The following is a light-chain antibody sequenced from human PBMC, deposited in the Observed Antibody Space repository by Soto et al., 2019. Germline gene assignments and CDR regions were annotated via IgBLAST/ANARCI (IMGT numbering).Light chain of an antibody. CDR3: CSYAGSCTFEV. CDR1: SSDVGNYNY. J-gene: IGLJ1*01. Sequence: QSALTQPRSVSGSPGQSVTISCTGTSSDVGNYNYVSWYQQHPGKAPKLMIYDVSKRPSGVPDRFSGSKSGNTASLTISGLQAEDEADYYCCSYAGSCTFEVFGTGTKLTVL. V-gene: IGLV2-11*01. CDR2: DVS.